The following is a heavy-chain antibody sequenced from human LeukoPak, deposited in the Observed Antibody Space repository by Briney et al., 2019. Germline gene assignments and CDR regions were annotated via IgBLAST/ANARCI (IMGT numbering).Heavy chain of an antibody. CDR2: IYYSGST. J-gene: IGHJ4*02. D-gene: IGHD1-26*01. V-gene: IGHV4-34*01. CDR3: ARSSIVGTTDFFDY. CDR1: GGSFSVYL. Sequence: SETLSLTCAVYGGSFSVYLWSWIRQPPGKGLEWIGSIYYSGSTYYNPSLKSRVTISVDTSKNQFSLKLTSLTAADTAVYYCARSSIVGTTDFFDYWGQGTLVTVSS.